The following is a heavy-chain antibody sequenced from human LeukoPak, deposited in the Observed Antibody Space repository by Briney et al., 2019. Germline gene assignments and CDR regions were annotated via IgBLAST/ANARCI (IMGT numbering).Heavy chain of an antibody. J-gene: IGHJ4*02. D-gene: IGHD3-22*01. V-gene: IGHV4-39*07. CDR3: ARADYDSSGYYIDDY. CDR1: GGSMKNENYD. Sequence: SETLSLICTISGGSMKNENYDWGWIRQSPGKGLEWIGTVSMYSSGSADYNPSLKSRVTISVDTSKNQFSLKLSSVTAADTAVYYCARADYDSSGYYIDDYWGQGTLVTVSS. CDR2: MYSSGSA.